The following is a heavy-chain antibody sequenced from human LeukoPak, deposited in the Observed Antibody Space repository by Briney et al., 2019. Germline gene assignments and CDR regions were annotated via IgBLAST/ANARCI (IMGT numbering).Heavy chain of an antibody. CDR2: IYYSGIT. V-gene: IGHV4-59*12. Sequence: SETLSLTCAVYGGSFSGYYWSWIRQPPGKGLEWIGYIYYSGITNYNPSLKSRVTMSVDTSKNQFSLKLRSVTAADTALYYCARDGFYYGSGSYWGLDYWGQGTLATVSP. CDR3: ARDGFYYGSGSYWGLDY. CDR1: GGSFSGYY. J-gene: IGHJ4*02. D-gene: IGHD3-10*01.